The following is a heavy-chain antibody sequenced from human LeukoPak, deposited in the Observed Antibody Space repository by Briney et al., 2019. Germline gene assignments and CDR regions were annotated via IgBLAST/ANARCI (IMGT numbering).Heavy chain of an antibody. CDR2: ISAYNGNT. Sequence: GASVKVSCKASGYTFTSYGISWVRQAPGQGLEWMGWISAYNGNTNYAQKLQGRVTMTTDTSTSTAYMELRSLRSDDTAVYYCARAREIFGVPYYFDYWGQGTLVTVSS. D-gene: IGHD3-3*01. J-gene: IGHJ4*02. CDR1: GYTFTSYG. CDR3: ARAREIFGVPYYFDY. V-gene: IGHV1-18*01.